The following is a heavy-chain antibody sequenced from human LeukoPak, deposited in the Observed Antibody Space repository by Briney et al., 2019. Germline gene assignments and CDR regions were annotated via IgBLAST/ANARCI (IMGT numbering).Heavy chain of an antibody. Sequence: SETLSLTCTVSGGSISTNYWSWIRQPAGKGLEWIGRIFASGSTNYNPSLKSRVTMSVDTSKNQFSLKLTSVTAADTAVYYCARFKEGGWPESWGQGTLVTVSS. CDR2: IFASGST. CDR1: GGSISTNY. V-gene: IGHV4-4*07. D-gene: IGHD6-19*01. CDR3: ARFKEGGWPES. J-gene: IGHJ5*02.